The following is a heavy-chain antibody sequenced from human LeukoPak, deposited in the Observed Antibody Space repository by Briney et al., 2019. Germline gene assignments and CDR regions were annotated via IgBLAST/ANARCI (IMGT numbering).Heavy chain of an antibody. CDR2: MNPNSGNT. CDR3: ARVSHSCSTSCYGQNWFDP. J-gene: IGHJ5*02. Sequence: ASVKVSCKASGYTFTSYDINWVRQATGQGLEWMGRMNPNSGNTGYAQKFQGRVTMTRNTSISTAYMELSSLRSEDTAVYYCARVSHSCSTSCYGQNWFDPWGQGTLVTVSS. D-gene: IGHD2-2*01. V-gene: IGHV1-8*01. CDR1: GYTFTSYD.